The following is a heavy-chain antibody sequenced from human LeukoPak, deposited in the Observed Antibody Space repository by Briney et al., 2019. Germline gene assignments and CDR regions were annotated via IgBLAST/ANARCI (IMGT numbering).Heavy chain of an antibody. J-gene: IGHJ4*02. CDR1: GGSFSGYY. CDR2: INHSGST. CDR3: ARGSEGSLDSSCRFDY. Sequence: SETLSLTCAVYGGSFSGYYWSWIRQPPGKGLEWIGEINHSGSTNYNPSLKRRVTISVDTSKNQFSLKLSSVTAADTAVYYCARGSEGSLDSSCRFDYWGQGTLVTVSS. V-gene: IGHV4-34*01. D-gene: IGHD3-22*01.